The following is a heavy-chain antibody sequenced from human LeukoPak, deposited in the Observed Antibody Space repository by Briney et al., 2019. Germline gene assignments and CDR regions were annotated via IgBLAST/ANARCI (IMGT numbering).Heavy chain of an antibody. V-gene: IGHV3-21*01. D-gene: IGHD2-15*01. Sequence: GGSLRLSCAASGFTFSSYSMNWVRQAPGKGLEWVSSISSRRSYIYYADSVKGRFTISRDNAKNSLYLQMNSLRAEDTAVYYCARGGCDGGSCYNDYWGQGTLVTVSS. J-gene: IGHJ4*02. CDR2: ISSRRSYI. CDR1: GFTFSSYS. CDR3: ARGGCDGGSCYNDY.